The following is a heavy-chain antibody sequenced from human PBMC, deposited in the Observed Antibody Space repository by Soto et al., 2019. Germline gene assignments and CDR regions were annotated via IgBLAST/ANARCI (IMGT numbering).Heavy chain of an antibody. V-gene: IGHV4-61*01. CDR1: GGSVSSGSYY. CDR3: AREAYGDYSFDY. CDR2: IYYSGST. Sequence: SETLSLTCTVSGGSVSSGSYYWSWIRQPPGKGLEWIGYIYYSGSTSYNPSLKSRVTISVDTSKNQFSLKLSSVTAADTAVYYCAREAYGDYSFDYWGQGTLVT. D-gene: IGHD4-17*01. J-gene: IGHJ4*02.